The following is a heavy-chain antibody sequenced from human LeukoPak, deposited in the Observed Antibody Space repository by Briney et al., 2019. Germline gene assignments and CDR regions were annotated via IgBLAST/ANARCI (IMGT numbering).Heavy chain of an antibody. Sequence: SETLSLTCAVYGGSFSGYYWSWLRQSPGKGLEWIGEINHSGSTNYNPSLKSRVTISVDTSKNQFSLKLSSVTAADTAVYYCASGMVNYYYYYMDVWGKGTTVTVSS. CDR3: ASGMVNYYYYYMDV. J-gene: IGHJ6*03. D-gene: IGHD2-21*01. V-gene: IGHV4-34*01. CDR2: INHSGST. CDR1: GGSFSGYY.